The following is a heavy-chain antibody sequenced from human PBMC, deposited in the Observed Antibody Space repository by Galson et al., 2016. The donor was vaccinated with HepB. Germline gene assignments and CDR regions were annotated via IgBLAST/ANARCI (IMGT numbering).Heavy chain of an antibody. J-gene: IGHJ6*02. CDR3: AGDMRHGMDV. Sequence: SVKVSCKASGYTFTTYGISWVRQAPGQGLEWLGWISANSGNTNYAQNFQGRVTLTTDTSTTTAYMELRSLRTDDTAVYYCAGDMRHGMDVWGQGTTVTVSS. V-gene: IGHV1-18*04. CDR1: GYTFTTYG. CDR2: ISANSGNT. D-gene: IGHD6-25*01.